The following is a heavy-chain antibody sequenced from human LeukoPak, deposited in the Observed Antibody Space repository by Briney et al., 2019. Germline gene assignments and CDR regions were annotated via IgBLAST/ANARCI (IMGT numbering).Heavy chain of an antibody. CDR1: GFTFDDYA. Sequence: PGGSLRLSCAASGFTFDDYAMNWVRQAPGKGLEWVSGISWNSGRIGYADSVKGRFTISRDNAKNSLYLQMNSLRAEDMALYYCAKDSDYGDLNWFDPWGQGTLVTVSS. D-gene: IGHD4-17*01. CDR3: AKDSDYGDLNWFDP. V-gene: IGHV3-9*03. CDR2: ISWNSGRI. J-gene: IGHJ5*02.